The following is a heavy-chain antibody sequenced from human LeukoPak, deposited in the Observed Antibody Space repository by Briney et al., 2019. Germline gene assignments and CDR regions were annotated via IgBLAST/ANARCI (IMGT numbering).Heavy chain of an antibody. Sequence: PGGSLGLSCAASGFTFSSYEMNWARQAPGKGLEWVAYISSSGSTIYYADSVKGRFTISRDNAKNSLYLQMNSLRAEDTAVYYCAREFKRITMIAVVKGGFDYWGQGTLVTVSS. D-gene: IGHD3-22*01. CDR1: GFTFSSYE. J-gene: IGHJ4*02. CDR3: AREFKRITMIAVVKGGFDY. CDR2: ISSSGSTI. V-gene: IGHV3-48*03.